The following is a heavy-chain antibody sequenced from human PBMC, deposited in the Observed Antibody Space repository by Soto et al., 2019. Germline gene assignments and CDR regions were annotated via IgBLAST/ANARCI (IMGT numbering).Heavy chain of an antibody. CDR3: ARCGFVVPLWYFDL. J-gene: IGHJ2*01. V-gene: IGHV1-2*02. CDR1: GYTFTGYY. D-gene: IGHD2-15*01. Sequence: QVQLLQSGAEVKKPGASVKVSCKASGYTFTGYYMHWVRQAPGQGLEWMGWTNPNSGGTNYAQKFQGRVTMTRDTSLSTAYMELSRLRSDDTAVYYCARCGFVVPLWYFDLWGRGTLVTVSS. CDR2: TNPNSGGT.